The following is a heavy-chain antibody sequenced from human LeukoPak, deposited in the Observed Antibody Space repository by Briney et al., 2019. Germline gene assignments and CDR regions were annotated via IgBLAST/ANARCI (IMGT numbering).Heavy chain of an antibody. J-gene: IGHJ4*02. D-gene: IGHD6-6*01. CDR1: GYTFTSYD. V-gene: IGHV1-8*01. CDR2: MNPNSGNT. CDR3: ARAHRKTIAARPSSYYFDY. Sequence: ASVKVSCKASGYTFTSYDINWVRQATGQGLEWMGWMNPNSGNTGYAQKFQGRVTMTRNTSISTAYMELSSLRSEDTAVYYCARAHRKTIAARPSSYYFDYWGQGPLVTVPS.